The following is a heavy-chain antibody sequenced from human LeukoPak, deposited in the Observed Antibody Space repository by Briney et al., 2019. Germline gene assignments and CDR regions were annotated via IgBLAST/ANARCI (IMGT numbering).Heavy chain of an antibody. Sequence: SGPTLVNPTQTLTLTCTVSDFSLTTSGVGGGGIRQPPGKAPECLALSYWDNDRRYSPSRRSGLTISKETARSQGVLTCTNVHHQPTAPYFCEQRVFQGGYWDSGKFDYWGQGAPVTVSS. CDR1: DFSLTTSGVG. CDR2: SYWDNDR. J-gene: IGHJ4*02. V-gene: IGHV2-5*02. CDR3: EQRVFQGGYWDSGKFDY. D-gene: IGHD2-8*02.